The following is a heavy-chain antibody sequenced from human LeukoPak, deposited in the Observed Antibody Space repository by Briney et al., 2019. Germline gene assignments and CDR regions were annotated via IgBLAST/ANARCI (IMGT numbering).Heavy chain of an antibody. V-gene: IGHV3-33*06. CDR1: GFTFSSYG. CDR2: IWYDGSNK. CDR3: AKDGSGGGWKWFDP. D-gene: IGHD2-15*01. Sequence: PGXSLRLSCAASGFTFSSYGFHWVRQAPGKGLEWVAVIWYDGSNKYHADSVKGRFTISRDNSKNTLYLQMNSLRAEDTAVYYCAKDGSGGGWKWFDPWGQGTLVTVSS. J-gene: IGHJ5*02.